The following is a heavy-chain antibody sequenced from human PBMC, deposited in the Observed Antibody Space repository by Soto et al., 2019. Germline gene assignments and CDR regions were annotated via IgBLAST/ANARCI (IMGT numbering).Heavy chain of an antibody. J-gene: IGHJ4*02. D-gene: IGHD6-19*01. CDR3: ARAAFSSGWYRRSFDY. CDR2: INRDGSST. Sequence: EVQLVESGGGLVQPGGSLRLSCAASGFTFSSYWMHWVRQAPGKGLVWVSRINRDGSSTSYADSVKGRFTISRDNAKNTLYLHMNSLRAEDTAVYYCARAAFSSGWYRRSFDYWGQGTLVTVSS. V-gene: IGHV3-74*01. CDR1: GFTFSSYW.